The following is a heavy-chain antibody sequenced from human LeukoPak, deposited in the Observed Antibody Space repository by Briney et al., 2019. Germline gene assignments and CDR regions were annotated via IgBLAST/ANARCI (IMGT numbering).Heavy chain of an antibody. V-gene: IGHV4-39*07. Sequence: SETLSLTCTVSGGSISSSSYYWGWIRQPPGKGLEWIGSIYYSGSTYYNPSLKSRVTILVDTSKIQFSLRLSSVTAADTAVYYCARIAVLRSLGAFDIWGQGTVVTVSS. D-gene: IGHD3-3*01. CDR2: IYYSGST. CDR1: GGSISSSSYY. J-gene: IGHJ3*02. CDR3: ARIAVLRSLGAFDI.